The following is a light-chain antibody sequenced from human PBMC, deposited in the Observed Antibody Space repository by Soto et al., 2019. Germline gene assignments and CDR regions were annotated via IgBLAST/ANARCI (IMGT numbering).Light chain of an antibody. CDR3: QHSNNWPYT. J-gene: IGKJ2*01. CDR1: QSVSSN. Sequence: EIVMTQSPATLSVSPGERATLSCRASQSVSSNLAWYRQKPGQAPRLLIYGASTRATGVPARFSGSGSGTPSTLTINTLQSGDFAVYYCQHSNNWPYTFGQGTKLEIK. V-gene: IGKV3-15*01. CDR2: GAS.